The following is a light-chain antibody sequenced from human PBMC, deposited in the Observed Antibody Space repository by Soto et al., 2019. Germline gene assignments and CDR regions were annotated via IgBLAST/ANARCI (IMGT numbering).Light chain of an antibody. CDR3: QQYNNWPVT. Sequence: EIAMTQSPATLSVSPGERASLSCRASESVGSNFAWYLQRPGQPPRLLIFGASTRASGIPARFSGSGSGTEFTLTISSLQSEDFAIYYCQQYNNWPVTFGQGTKVDIK. CDR1: ESVGSN. V-gene: IGKV3-15*01. J-gene: IGKJ2*01. CDR2: GAS.